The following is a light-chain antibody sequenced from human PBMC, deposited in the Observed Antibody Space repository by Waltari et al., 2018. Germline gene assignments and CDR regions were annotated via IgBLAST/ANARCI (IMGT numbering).Light chain of an antibody. CDR1: SSDVGGYNY. J-gene: IGLJ3*02. V-gene: IGLV2-14*01. Sequence: QSALTQPASVSGSPGQSITISCTGTSSDVGGYNYVSWYQQHPGKAPKLMIYDVSKRPSGVAIRFSGSKAGNTASLTSSGLQAEDEADYYCSSDTSRSTWVFGGGTKLTVL. CDR3: SSDTSRSTWV. CDR2: DVS.